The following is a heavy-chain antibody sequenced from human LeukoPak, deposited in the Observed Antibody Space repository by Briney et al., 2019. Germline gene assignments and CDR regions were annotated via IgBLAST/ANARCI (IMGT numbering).Heavy chain of an antibody. CDR3: AREIAAAGNPDY. J-gene: IGHJ4*02. CDR2: ISSDSGTI. CDR1: GFTFSTYS. D-gene: IGHD6-13*01. Sequence: PGGSLRLSCAASGFTFSTYSMNWVRQAPGKGLEWVSYISSDSGTIFYANSVKGRFTISRDNAKNSLYLQMNSLRAEDTAVYYCAREIAAAGNPDYWGQGTLVTVSS. V-gene: IGHV3-48*04.